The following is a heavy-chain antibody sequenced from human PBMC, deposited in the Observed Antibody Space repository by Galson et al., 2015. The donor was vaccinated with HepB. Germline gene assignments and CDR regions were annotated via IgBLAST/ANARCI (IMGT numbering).Heavy chain of an antibody. D-gene: IGHD5-24*01. J-gene: IGHJ6*02. CDR2: IWNNGDE. CDR3: AREPIRDARYYYDREV. CDR1: GFSFSNNY. Sequence: SLRLSCAASGFSFSNNYMHWVRQTPGKGLEWVALIWNNGDEKYADSVKGRFTISSDLSRNVLFLQMNSLRADDTAVYYCAREPIRDARYYYDREVWGQGTTVPPSS. V-gene: IGHV3-33*01.